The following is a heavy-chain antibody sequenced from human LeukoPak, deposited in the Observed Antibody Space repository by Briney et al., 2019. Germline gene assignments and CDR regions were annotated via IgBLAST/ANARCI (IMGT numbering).Heavy chain of an antibody. V-gene: IGHV3-33*06. Sequence: GGSLRLSCAASGFTFSSYGMHWVRQAPGKGLEWVAVIWYDGSNKYYADSVKGRFTISRDNSKNTLYLQMNSLRAEDTAVYYCAKASFGSYYSNGFDIWGQGTMVTVSS. CDR1: GFTFSSYG. D-gene: IGHD1-26*01. CDR3: AKASFGSYYSNGFDI. J-gene: IGHJ3*02. CDR2: IWYDGSNK.